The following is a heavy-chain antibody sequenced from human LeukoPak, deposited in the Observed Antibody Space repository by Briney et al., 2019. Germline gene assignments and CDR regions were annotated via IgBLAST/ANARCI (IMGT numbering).Heavy chain of an antibody. CDR3: ARDFQNYDFWSGYYARYYYYYGMDV. J-gene: IGHJ6*02. CDR1: GFTFDDYG. Sequence: GGSLRLSCAASGFTFDDYGMSWVRQAPGKGLEWVSGINWNGGSTGYADSVKGRFTISRDNAKNSLYLQMNSLRAEDTAVYYCARDFQNYDFWSGYYARYYYYYGMDVWGQGTTVTVSS. D-gene: IGHD3-3*01. CDR2: INWNGGST. V-gene: IGHV3-20*04.